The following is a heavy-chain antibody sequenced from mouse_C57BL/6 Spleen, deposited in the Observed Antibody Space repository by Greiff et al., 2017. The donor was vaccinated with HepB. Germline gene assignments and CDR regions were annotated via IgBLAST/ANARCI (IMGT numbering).Heavy chain of an antibody. CDR1: GYTFTDYY. J-gene: IGHJ4*01. D-gene: IGHD2-4*01. CDR2: IYPGSGNT. Sequence: QVQLQQSGAELVRPGASVKLSCKASGYTFTDYYINWVKQRPGQGLEWIARIYPGSGNTYYNEKFKGKATLTAEKSSSTAYMQLSSLTSEDSAVYFCAREDDYDGFYYAMDYWGQGTSVTVSS. V-gene: IGHV1-76*01. CDR3: AREDDYDGFYYAMDY.